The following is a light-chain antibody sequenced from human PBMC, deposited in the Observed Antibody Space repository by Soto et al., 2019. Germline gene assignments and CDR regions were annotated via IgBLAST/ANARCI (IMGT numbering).Light chain of an antibody. CDR3: QQYNNCLT. V-gene: IGKV3-15*01. CDR2: GAS. J-gene: IGKJ4*01. Sequence: DIVMTQSPATLSVSRGERASLXCRASQSLSSDFVWCQQTAGEAPRLLICGASTRDTAITARFSGSGCGKEFTLIISSLPSEDLAVYYCQQYNNCLTFGGGTKVDI. CDR1: QSLSSD.